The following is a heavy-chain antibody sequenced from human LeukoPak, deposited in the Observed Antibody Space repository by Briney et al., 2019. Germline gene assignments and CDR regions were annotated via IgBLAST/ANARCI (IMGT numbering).Heavy chain of an antibody. CDR2: IGTYKGNT. CDR3: ARTPGMVVVKTFYCMDV. CDR1: GYTFTSDG. V-gene: IGHV1-18*01. J-gene: IGHJ6*02. Sequence: ASVKVSCKTSGYTFTSDGISWVRQAPGQGLEWMGWIGTYKGNTSYAQMFQGRVTMTTDTSTSTAYMELKNLRSDDTAVYYCARTPGMVVVKTFYCMDVWGQGTTVTVSS. D-gene: IGHD3-22*01.